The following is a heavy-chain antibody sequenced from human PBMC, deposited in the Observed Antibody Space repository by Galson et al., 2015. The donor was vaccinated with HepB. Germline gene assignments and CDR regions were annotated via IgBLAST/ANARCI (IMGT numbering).Heavy chain of an antibody. J-gene: IGHJ6*02. V-gene: IGHV3-21*01. CDR2: ISSSSSYI. Sequence: SLRLSCAASGFTFSSFAMHWVRQAPGKGPEWVSSISSSSSYIYYADSVKGRFTISRDNAKNSLYLQMNSLRAEDTAVYYCARGDLRYFDWSPVNYYYGMDVWGQGTTVTVSS. CDR1: GFTFSSFA. CDR3: ARGDLRYFDWSPVNYYYGMDV. D-gene: IGHD3-9*01.